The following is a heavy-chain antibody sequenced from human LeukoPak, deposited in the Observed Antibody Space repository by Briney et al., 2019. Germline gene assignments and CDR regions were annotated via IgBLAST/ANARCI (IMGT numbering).Heavy chain of an antibody. CDR3: VAGANAYVK. Sequence: PGGSLRLACSASGFTLSSYAMSSVRQPPGKGLEWVSVITGSGGSTYYAYSVKGRFTISRHNAENSLHLQLNSLRADATALYHFVAGANAYVKWGEGGQVTVS. CDR2: ITGSGGST. V-gene: IGHV3-23*01. D-gene: IGHD1-1*01. J-gene: IGHJ4*02. CDR1: GFTLSSYA.